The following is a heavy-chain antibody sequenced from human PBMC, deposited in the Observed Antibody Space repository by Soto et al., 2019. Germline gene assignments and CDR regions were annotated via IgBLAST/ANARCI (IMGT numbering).Heavy chain of an antibody. CDR2: ISYDGSNK. CDR1: GFTFSSYG. Sequence: GGSLRLSCAASGFTFSSYGMHWVRQAPGKGLEWVAVISYDGSNKYYADSVKGRFTISRDNSKNTLYLQMNSLRAEDTAVYYCAKDAGSMGFDYWGQGTLVTVSS. J-gene: IGHJ4*02. V-gene: IGHV3-30*18. D-gene: IGHD2-8*01. CDR3: AKDAGSMGFDY.